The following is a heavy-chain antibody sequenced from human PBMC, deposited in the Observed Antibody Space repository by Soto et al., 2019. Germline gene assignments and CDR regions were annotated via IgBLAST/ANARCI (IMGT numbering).Heavy chain of an antibody. CDR1: GGSISSSSYY. V-gene: IGHV4-39*01. D-gene: IGHD1-26*01. CDR3: VRYSGSYLFDY. J-gene: IGHJ4*02. Sequence: PSETLSLTCTVSGGSISSSSYYWGWIRQPPGKGLEWIGSIYYSGSTYYNPSLKSRVTISVDTSKNQFSLKLSSVTAADTAVYYCVRYSGSYLFDYWGQGTLVTVSS. CDR2: IYYSGST.